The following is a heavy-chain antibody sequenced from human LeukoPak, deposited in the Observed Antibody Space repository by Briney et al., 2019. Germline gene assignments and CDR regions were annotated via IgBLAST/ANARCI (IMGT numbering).Heavy chain of an antibody. CDR2: ISYDGSNK. CDR3: VKGQEFLEYIYDF. D-gene: IGHD3-3*01. CDR1: GFTFSRYG. Sequence: PGESLRLSCAASGFTFSRYGMHWVRQAPGKGLEWVAVISYDGSNKYYADSVKGRFTISRDNSKNTLYLQMNSLRAEDTAVYFCVKGQEFLEYIYDFWGQGTLVIVSS. J-gene: IGHJ4*02. V-gene: IGHV3-30*18.